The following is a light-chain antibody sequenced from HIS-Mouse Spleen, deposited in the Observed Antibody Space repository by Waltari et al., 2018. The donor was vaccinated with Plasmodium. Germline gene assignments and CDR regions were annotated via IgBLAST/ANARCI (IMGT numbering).Light chain of an antibody. J-gene: IGLJ2*01. V-gene: IGLV3-25*03. CDR3: QSADSSGTYVV. CDR2: KDS. Sequence: SYELTQPPSVSVPPGQTARITCPGDALPKQYASWYQQKPGQAPVLVIYKDSERPSGIPERFSGSSSGTTVTLTISGVQAEDEADYYCQSADSSGTYVVFGGGTKLTVL. CDR1: ALPKQY.